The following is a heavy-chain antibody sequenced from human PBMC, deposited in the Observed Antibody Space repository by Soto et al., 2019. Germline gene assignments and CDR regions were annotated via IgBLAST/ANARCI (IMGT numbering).Heavy chain of an antibody. Sequence: SENLSLTCTVSGGSISSSSYYWGWIRQPPGKGLEWIGSIYSSGSTYYNPSLKSRVTMSVDTPKNQFSLKLSSVTAADTAVYYCAGLRGYAGSPIDYWGQGSRVIVSS. CDR3: AGLRGYAGSPIDY. J-gene: IGHJ4*02. V-gene: IGHV4-39*07. CDR2: IYSSGST. D-gene: IGHD2-15*01. CDR1: GGSISSSSYY.